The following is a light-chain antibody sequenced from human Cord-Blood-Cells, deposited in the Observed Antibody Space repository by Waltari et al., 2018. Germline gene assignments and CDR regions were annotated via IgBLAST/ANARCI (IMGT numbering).Light chain of an antibody. CDR3: MQGTHWPPIT. V-gene: IGKV2-30*02. CDR2: KVS. J-gene: IGKJ5*01. CDR1: QSLVHSDGNTY. Sequence: DVVMTQSPLSLPVTLGQPASTSCRSSQSLVHSDGNTYLNWFQQRPGQSPRRLIYKVSNRDSGVPDRFSGSGSGTDFTLKISRVEAEDVGVYYCMQGTHWPPITFGQGTRLEIK.